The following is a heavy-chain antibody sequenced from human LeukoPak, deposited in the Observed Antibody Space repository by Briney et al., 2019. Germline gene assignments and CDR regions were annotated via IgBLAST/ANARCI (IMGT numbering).Heavy chain of an antibody. D-gene: IGHD6-6*01. J-gene: IGHJ6*03. Sequence: SETLSLTCTVSGYSISSGYYWGWIRQPPGKGLEWIGSIYHSGSTYYNPSLKSRVTISVDTSKNQFSLKLSSVTAADTAVYYCARVTPPLYIAARPLKKSSYYYMDVWGKETTVTVSS. CDR2: IYHSGST. CDR1: GYSISSGYY. CDR3: ARVTPPLYIAARPLKKSSYYYMDV. V-gene: IGHV4-38-2*02.